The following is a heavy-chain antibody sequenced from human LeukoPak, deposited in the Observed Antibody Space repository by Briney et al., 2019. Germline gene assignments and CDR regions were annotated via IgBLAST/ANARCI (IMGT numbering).Heavy chain of an antibody. V-gene: IGHV7-4-1*02. J-gene: IGHJ4*02. CDR1: GYTFTSYA. D-gene: IGHD3-9*01. CDR2: INTNTGNP. Sequence: ASVKVSCKASGYTFTSYAMNWVRQAPGQGLEWMGWINTNTGNPTYAQGFTGRFVFSLDTSVSTAYLQISSLKAEDTAVYYCARDSLALRYFDWLFTPVFDYWGQGTLVTVSS. CDR3: ARDSLALRYFDWLFTPVFDY.